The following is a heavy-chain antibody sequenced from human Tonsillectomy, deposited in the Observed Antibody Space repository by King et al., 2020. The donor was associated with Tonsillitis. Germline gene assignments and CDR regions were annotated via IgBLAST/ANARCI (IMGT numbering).Heavy chain of an antibody. D-gene: IGHD6-13*01. CDR3: ARLNIAAANNRWFDP. CDR2: IYYIGTT. Sequence: MQLQESGPGLVKPSETLSLTCTVSGGSISSYYWSWIRQPPGKGLECIGYIYYIGTTNYNPSLNSRVTISVDTSKNQFSLKLSSVTAADTAVYYCARLNIAAANNRWFDPWGQGTLVTVSS. CDR1: GGSISSYY. V-gene: IGHV4-59*08. J-gene: IGHJ5*02.